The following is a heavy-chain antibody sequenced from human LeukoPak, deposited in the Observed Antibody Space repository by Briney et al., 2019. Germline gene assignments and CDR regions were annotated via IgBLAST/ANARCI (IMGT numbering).Heavy chain of an antibody. V-gene: IGHV4-39*01. Sequence: SETLSLTCTVSGGSISSSSYYWGWIRQPPGKGLEWIGSIYYSGSTYYNPSFKSRVTISVDTSKNQFSLKLSSVTAADTAVYYCARHLKGYVGVPAAIIAFDIWGQGTMVTVSS. CDR2: IYYSGST. CDR3: ARHLKGYVGVPAAIIAFDI. J-gene: IGHJ3*02. D-gene: IGHD2-2*02. CDR1: GGSISSSSYY.